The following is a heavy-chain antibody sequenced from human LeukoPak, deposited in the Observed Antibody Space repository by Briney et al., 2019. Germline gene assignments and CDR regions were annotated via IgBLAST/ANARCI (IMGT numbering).Heavy chain of an antibody. Sequence: GGCLRLSCAASGFTFSTYSMNWGRQAPGKGLEWVSSIATSSDYIYYAGSLKGRFTISRDNAKNSLYLHMNSLRPDDTAVYYCARGRSITILRGVAISDGFDIWGQGTQVTVS. V-gene: IGHV3-21*06. CDR1: GFTFSTYS. D-gene: IGHD3-10*01. CDR2: IATSSDYI. CDR3: ARGRSITILRGVAISDGFDI. J-gene: IGHJ3*02.